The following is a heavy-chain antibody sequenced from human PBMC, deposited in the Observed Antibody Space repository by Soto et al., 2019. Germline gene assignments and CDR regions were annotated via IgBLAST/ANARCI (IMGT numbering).Heavy chain of an antibody. CDR3: ARRDRGYSNYYYYYYGMDV. V-gene: IGHV5-51*01. CDR1: GYSFTSYW. CDR2: IYPGDSDT. J-gene: IGHJ6*02. Sequence: PGESLKISCKGSGYSFTSYWIGWVRQMPGKGLEWMGIIYPGDSDTRYRPSFQGQVTISADKSISTVYLQWSSLKASDNAMYYCARRDRGYSNYYYYYYGMDVWGQGTTVTVSS. D-gene: IGHD4-4*01.